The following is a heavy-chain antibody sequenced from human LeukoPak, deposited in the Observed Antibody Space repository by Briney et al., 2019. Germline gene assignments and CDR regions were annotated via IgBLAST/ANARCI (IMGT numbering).Heavy chain of an antibody. V-gene: IGHV1-2*04. D-gene: IGHD3-10*01. CDR3: ARDRFTMVRGVIPNWFDP. J-gene: IGHJ5*02. CDR1: GYTFTSYY. CDR2: INPNSGGT. Sequence: ASVKVSCKASGYTFTSYYMHWVRQAPGQGLEWMGWINPNSGGTNYAQKFQGWVTMTRDTSISTAYMELSRLRSDDTAVYYCARDRFTMVRGVIPNWFDPWGQGTLVTVSS.